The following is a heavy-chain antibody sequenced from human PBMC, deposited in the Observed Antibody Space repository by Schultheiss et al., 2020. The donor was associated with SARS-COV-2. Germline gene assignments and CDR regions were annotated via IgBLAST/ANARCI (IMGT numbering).Heavy chain of an antibody. CDR1: GFTFSSYA. D-gene: IGHD6-6*01. Sequence: GESLKISCAASGFTFSSYAMSWVRQAPGKGLEWVSAISGSGGSTYYADSVKGRFTISRDNSKNTLYLQMNSLRAEDTAVYYCAKPTQGPYSSSPDYYYYGMDLWGQGTTGTVSS. CDR3: AKPTQGPYSSSPDYYYYGMDL. V-gene: IGHV3-23*01. CDR2: ISGSGGST. J-gene: IGHJ6*01.